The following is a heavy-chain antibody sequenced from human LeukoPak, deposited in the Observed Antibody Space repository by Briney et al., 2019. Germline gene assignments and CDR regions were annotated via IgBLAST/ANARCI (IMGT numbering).Heavy chain of an antibody. CDR3: AKGSSNWRDYYYFDY. CDR1: GFTFSSYA. D-gene: IGHD6-13*01. CDR2: ISDSGGST. J-gene: IGHJ4*02. V-gene: IGHV3-23*01. Sequence: GGSLRLSCAASGFTFSSYAVSWVRQAPGKGLAWVSAISDSGGSTQYADSVKGRFTISRGNSKNTLYLQMNSLRAEDTAVYYCAKGSSNWRDYYYFDYWGQGTLVTVSS.